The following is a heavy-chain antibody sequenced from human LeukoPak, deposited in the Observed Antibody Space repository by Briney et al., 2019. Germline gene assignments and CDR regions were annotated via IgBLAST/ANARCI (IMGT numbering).Heavy chain of an antibody. D-gene: IGHD2-15*01. V-gene: IGHV3-21*01. CDR2: IRSSSSYL. CDR3: ARDGRYCSGGSCYDESYFDY. Sequence: GGSLRLSCAASGFTLSSDSMNSVRQAPGKGLEWDSSIRSSSSYLYYADSVKGRYYISRDNAKNSLYLQMNSLRAEDTAVYYCARDGRYCSGGSCYDESYFDYWGQGTLVTVSS. CDR1: GFTLSSDS. J-gene: IGHJ4*02.